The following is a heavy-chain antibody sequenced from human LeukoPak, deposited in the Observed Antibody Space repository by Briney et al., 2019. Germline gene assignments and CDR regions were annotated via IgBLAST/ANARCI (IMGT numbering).Heavy chain of an antibody. Sequence: SQTLSLTCVVSGDSVSSKNGAWNWIRQSLSRGLEWLGRTYYRSKWYNDYAESMEGRMTISQDTSKNQYSLHLNSVTPDDTAGYYCSRDFGTTGLHTIDYWGQGTLGTGSS. J-gene: IGHJ4*03. CDR3: SRDFGTTGLHTIDY. V-gene: IGHV6-1*01. CDR1: GDSVSSKNGA. D-gene: IGHD1-14*01. CDR2: TYYRSKWYN.